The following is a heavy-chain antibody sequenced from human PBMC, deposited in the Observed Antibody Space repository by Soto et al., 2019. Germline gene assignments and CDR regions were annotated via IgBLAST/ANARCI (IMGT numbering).Heavy chain of an antibody. CDR1: GGSINSYW. Sequence: SETLSLTCTVSGGSINSYWWSWIRQPPGKGLEWIGYVHYSGSTNYNPSLKSRVTISVDTSKNQFSLKLSSVTAADTAVYYCARVRGTGTHDQWGQGTLVTVSS. CDR3: ARVRGTGTHDQ. CDR2: VHYSGST. V-gene: IGHV4-59*12. J-gene: IGHJ4*02. D-gene: IGHD1-1*01.